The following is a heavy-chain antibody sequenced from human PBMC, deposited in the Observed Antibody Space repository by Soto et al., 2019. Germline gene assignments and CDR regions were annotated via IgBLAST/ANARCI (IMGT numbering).Heavy chain of an antibody. Sequence: GASVKVSCKASGYTFTKYGISWVRQAPGQGLEWMGWIRVYNGDTNYAQKVQGRVTMTTETSTSTAYMELRSLRSDDTAVYYCARASVCSSTSCYSHWGQGTLVTVSS. D-gene: IGHD2-2*01. CDR2: IRVYNGDT. V-gene: IGHV1-18*01. J-gene: IGHJ4*02. CDR1: GYTFTKYG. CDR3: ARASVCSSTSCYSH.